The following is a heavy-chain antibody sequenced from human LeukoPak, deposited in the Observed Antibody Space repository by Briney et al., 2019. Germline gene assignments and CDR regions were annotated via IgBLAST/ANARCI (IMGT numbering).Heavy chain of an antibody. Sequence: ETLRLSCAASGFTFSSHGMSWGRQAPGKGLEWVSAISGSGGSTYYADSVKGRFTISRDNSKNTLYLQMNSLRAEDTAVYYCAKEASPYYYDSSGYYYFDYWGQGTLVTVSS. CDR2: ISGSGGST. D-gene: IGHD3-22*01. J-gene: IGHJ4*02. CDR3: AKEASPYYYDSSGYYYFDY. CDR1: GFTFSSHG. V-gene: IGHV3-23*01.